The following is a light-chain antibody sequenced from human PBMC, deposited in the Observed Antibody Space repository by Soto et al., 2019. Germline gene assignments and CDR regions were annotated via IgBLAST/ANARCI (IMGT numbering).Light chain of an antibody. V-gene: IGKV1-39*01. CDR2: SAY. Sequence: DIQMTQSPSSLSASVGDRVTVTCRAGQSISRYLNWYQQMPGKAPNLLIYSAYSLQTGVPSRFSGSGSGTDITHTITNLPPEDFETYYCQQSYNGQFTFGPGTKVDL. CDR3: QQSYNGQFT. CDR1: QSISRY. J-gene: IGKJ3*01.